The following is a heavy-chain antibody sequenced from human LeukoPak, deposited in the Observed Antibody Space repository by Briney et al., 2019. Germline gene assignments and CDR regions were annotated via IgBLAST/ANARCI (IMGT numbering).Heavy chain of an antibody. J-gene: IGHJ4*02. Sequence: SETLSLTCTVSDGSISSGDYYWSWIRQPPGKGLEWIGYIYYSGSTYYNPSLKSRVTISVDTSKNQFSLKLSSVTAADTAVYYCATSAYGSGSYYPWDFDYWGQGTLVTVSS. V-gene: IGHV4-30-4*01. CDR2: IYYSGST. D-gene: IGHD3-10*01. CDR1: DGSISSGDYY. CDR3: ATSAYGSGSYYPWDFDY.